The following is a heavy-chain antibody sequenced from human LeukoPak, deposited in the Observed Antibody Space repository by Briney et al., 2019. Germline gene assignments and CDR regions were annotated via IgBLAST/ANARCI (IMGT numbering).Heavy chain of an antibody. Sequence: SETLSLTCTVSGGSVSSSTYYWGWIRQPPGKGLEWIGSIYYSGSTSHNPSLKSRVTISVDTSKNQFSLKLTSVTAADTAVYYCASRNDILTGYVFDFWGQGTLVTVSS. CDR2: IYYSGST. J-gene: IGHJ4*02. D-gene: IGHD3-9*01. V-gene: IGHV4-39*01. CDR1: GGSVSSSTYY. CDR3: ASRNDILTGYVFDF.